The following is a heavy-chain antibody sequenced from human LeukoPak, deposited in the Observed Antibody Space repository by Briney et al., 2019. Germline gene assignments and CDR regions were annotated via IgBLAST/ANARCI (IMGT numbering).Heavy chain of an antibody. J-gene: IGHJ4*02. CDR2: IYYSGST. Sequence: SQTLSLTCTVSGGSISSGDYYWSWSRQPPGKGLEWIGYIYYSGSTYYNPSLKSRVTISVDTSKNQFSLKLSSVTAADTAVYYCASLRAIATFDYWGQGTLVTVSS. CDR1: GGSISSGDYY. CDR3: ASLRAIATFDY. V-gene: IGHV4-30-4*08. D-gene: IGHD1-26*01.